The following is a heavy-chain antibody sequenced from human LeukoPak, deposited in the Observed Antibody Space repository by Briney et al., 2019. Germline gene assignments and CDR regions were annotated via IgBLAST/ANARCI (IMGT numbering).Heavy chain of an antibody. CDR3: ARDPMYNGGNSGAFDC. Sequence: GGSLRLSCAASGFTFSDHFMTWIRQAPGKGLEWISYISGSGATYYADSVKGRFTISRDNAQNSLWLQMSSLRAEDTAVYYCARDPMYNGGNSGAFDCWGQGTLVTVSS. J-gene: IGHJ3*01. CDR1: GFTFSDHF. V-gene: IGHV3-11*01. D-gene: IGHD4-23*01. CDR2: ISGSGAT.